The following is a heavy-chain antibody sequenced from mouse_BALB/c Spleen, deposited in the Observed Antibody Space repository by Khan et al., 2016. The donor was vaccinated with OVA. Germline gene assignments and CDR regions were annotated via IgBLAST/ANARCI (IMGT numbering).Heavy chain of an antibody. D-gene: IGHD1-1*01. CDR3: VRSFHYGSSTWLAD. Sequence: QVQLKQSGAELVKPGASVKLSCKASGYPLTSYWLHWVKQRPGQGLEWIGEIDPSDIYTNYNQKFKGKATVTVDKSSSTTYMQLSSLTSEDSAVYYCVRSFHYGSSTWLADWGQGTLVTVSA. V-gene: IGHV1-69*02. CDR2: IDPSDIYT. J-gene: IGHJ3*01. CDR1: GYPLTSYW.